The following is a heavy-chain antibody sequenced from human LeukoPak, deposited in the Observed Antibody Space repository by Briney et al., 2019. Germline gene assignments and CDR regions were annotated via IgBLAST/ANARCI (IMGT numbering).Heavy chain of an antibody. CDR2: ISDSGRAT. V-gene: IGHV3-23*01. CDR3: ARHDSFIPY. D-gene: IGHD5-18*01. J-gene: IGHJ4*02. Sequence: GGSLRLSCAASGFTFSDYAISWVRQAPGKGLEWVSGISDSGRATYYADSVKGRYTISRDNSKNTVSLQMNSLTAEDTAVYFCARHDSFIPYWGQGTPVTVS. CDR1: GFTFSDYA.